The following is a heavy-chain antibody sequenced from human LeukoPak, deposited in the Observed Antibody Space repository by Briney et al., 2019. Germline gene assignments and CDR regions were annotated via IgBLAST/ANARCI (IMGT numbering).Heavy chain of an antibody. CDR2: ISNDGNNK. V-gene: IGHV3-30-3*01. Sequence: GGSLRLSCVAFRFTFSEYEMNWVRQAPGKGLEWVAVISNDGNNKYYADSVKGRFTISRDNSKNTLYLQMNSLRAEDTAVYYCASDFRSYNIRWCLDYWGQGTLVTVSS. CDR3: ASDFRSYNIRWCLDY. D-gene: IGHD2-8*02. J-gene: IGHJ4*02. CDR1: RFTFSEYE.